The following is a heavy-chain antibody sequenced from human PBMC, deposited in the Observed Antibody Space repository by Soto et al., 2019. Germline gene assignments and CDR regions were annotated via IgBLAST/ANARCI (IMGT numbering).Heavy chain of an antibody. CDR2: INPSGGST. J-gene: IGHJ3*02. Sequence: ASVKVSCKASGYTFTSYYMHWVRQAPGQGLEWMGIINPSGGSTSYAQKFQGRVTMTRDTSTSTVYMELSSLRSEDTAVYYCARVSMVRGVINAFDIWGQGTMVTVSS. CDR1: GYTFTSYY. CDR3: ARVSMVRGVINAFDI. V-gene: IGHV1-46*01. D-gene: IGHD3-10*01.